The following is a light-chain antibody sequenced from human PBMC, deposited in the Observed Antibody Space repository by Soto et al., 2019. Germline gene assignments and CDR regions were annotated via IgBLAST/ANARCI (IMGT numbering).Light chain of an antibody. J-gene: IGLJ2*01. CDR2: DTN. Sequence: QTVVTQEPSLTVSPGGTVTLTCGFTTGAVTSSHYPYWFQQKPGQAPRTLIYDTNNKHSWTPARFSGSLLGGKAALTLSGAQPEDEADYYCLFSYSGARVFGGGTKLTVI. CDR1: TGAVTSSHY. CDR3: LFSYSGARV. V-gene: IGLV7-46*01.